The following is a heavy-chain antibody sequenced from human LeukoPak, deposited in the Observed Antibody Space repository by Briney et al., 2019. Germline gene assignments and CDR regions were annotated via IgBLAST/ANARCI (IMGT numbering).Heavy chain of an antibody. V-gene: IGHV3-74*01. CDR1: GFTVSNYW. CDR2: INEDGSST. Sequence: GGSLRLSCAASGFTVSNYWMHWVRQAPGKGLVWVSRINEDGSSTTYADSVKGRFSISRDNAKNTLYLQMNSLRVEDTAVYYCTRGRPHGNDYWGQGTLVTVSS. D-gene: IGHD4-23*01. J-gene: IGHJ4*02. CDR3: TRGRPHGNDY.